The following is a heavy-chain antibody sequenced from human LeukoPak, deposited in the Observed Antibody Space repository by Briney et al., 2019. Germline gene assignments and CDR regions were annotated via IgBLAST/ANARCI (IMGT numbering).Heavy chain of an antibody. CDR1: GFTVSSNY. V-gene: IGHV3-66*01. Sequence: GGSLRLSCAASGFTVSSNYMSWVRQAPGKGLEWVSVIYSGGSTYYADSVKGGFTISRDNSKNTLYLQMNSLRAEDTAVYYCASVINVYYFDYWGQGTLVTVSS. CDR2: IYSGGST. D-gene: IGHD3-16*01. CDR3: ASVINVYYFDY. J-gene: IGHJ4*02.